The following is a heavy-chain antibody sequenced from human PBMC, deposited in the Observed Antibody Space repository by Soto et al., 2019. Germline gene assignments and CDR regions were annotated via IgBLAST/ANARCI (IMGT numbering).Heavy chain of an antibody. CDR3: ARDREQYSSSTFDY. CDR1: GGSISSGGYY. J-gene: IGHJ4*02. V-gene: IGHV4-31*03. Sequence: QVQLQESGPGLVKPSQTLSLTCTVSGGSISSGGYYWSWIRQHPGKGLEWIGYIYYSGSTYYNPSLKRRVTISVDTSKNQFSLKLSSVTAADTAVYYCARDREQYSSSTFDYWGQGTLVTVSS. CDR2: IYYSGST. D-gene: IGHD6-13*01.